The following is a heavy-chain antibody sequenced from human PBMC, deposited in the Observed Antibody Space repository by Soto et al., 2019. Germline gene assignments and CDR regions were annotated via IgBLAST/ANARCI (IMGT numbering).Heavy chain of an antibody. J-gene: IGHJ4*02. D-gene: IGHD5-18*01. Sequence: GGSLRLSCEASGFSFSRFAMNWVRQAPGRGLEWVSYISDDGASIYYADSLKGRFTISRDNAKNSLSLQMNNLRAEDTAVYYCARENSVQAWLHHFDHWGLGTQVTVSS. CDR2: ISDDGASI. V-gene: IGHV3-48*03. CDR1: GFSFSRFA. CDR3: ARENSVQAWLHHFDH.